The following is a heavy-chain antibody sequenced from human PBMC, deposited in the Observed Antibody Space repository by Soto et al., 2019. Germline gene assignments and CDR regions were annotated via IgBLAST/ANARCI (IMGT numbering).Heavy chain of an antibody. J-gene: IGHJ6*03. V-gene: IGHV3-15*01. Sequence: SPRLSCASSGVTFSNALMGGVRQAPGKGLDWVGRIKSNTDGGSVDYAAPVKGRFFISRDDSENTLYLQMNSLKNEDTAMYYCTTYDFWSGSSNFYYFNVWGKGTTVTVSS. CDR3: TTYDFWSGSSNFYYFNV. CDR1: GVTFSNAL. D-gene: IGHD3-3*01. CDR2: IKSNTDGGSV.